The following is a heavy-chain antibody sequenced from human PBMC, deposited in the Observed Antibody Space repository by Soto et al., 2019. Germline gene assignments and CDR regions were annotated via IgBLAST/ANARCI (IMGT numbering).Heavy chain of an antibody. CDR1: GFSFSSYA. CDR3: AKGYCSTTSCSYFDS. D-gene: IGHD2-2*01. V-gene: IGHV3-23*04. J-gene: IGHJ4*02. Sequence: EVQLVESGGGLVQPGGSLRLSCAASGFSFSSYAMSWLRQAPGKGLEWVSVISGGGSNIYYADSVKGRFTISRDNPKYTLYLQMNSLRADDTAVYFCAKGYCSTTSCSYFDSWGQGNLVTVSS. CDR2: ISGGGSNI.